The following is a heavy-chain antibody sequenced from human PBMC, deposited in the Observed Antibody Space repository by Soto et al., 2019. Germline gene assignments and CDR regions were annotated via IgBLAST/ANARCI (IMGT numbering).Heavy chain of an antibody. D-gene: IGHD6-6*01. CDR1: GFTFNSYA. CDR3: ARGSLAARPYHYDY. Sequence: EVQLLESGGGLVQPGGSLRLSCAASGFTFNSYAMSWVRQAPGKGLEWVSGISDSGGSTYYADSMKGRFSISRDNSKNTLYVQMSSLRAEDTAGYYCARGSLAARPYHYDYWGQGTLVTVSS. V-gene: IGHV3-23*01. J-gene: IGHJ4*02. CDR2: ISDSGGST.